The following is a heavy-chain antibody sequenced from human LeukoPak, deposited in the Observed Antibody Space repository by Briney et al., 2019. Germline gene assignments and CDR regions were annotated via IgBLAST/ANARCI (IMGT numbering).Heavy chain of an antibody. J-gene: IGHJ4*02. V-gene: IGHV3-53*01. Sequence: GGSLRLSCAASGFIVSTYYMTWVRQAPGKGLESVSVISDDGRTYYADSVKGRFTISRDDSKNTFFLQMNNLKAEDTAVYYCAADKTTSGWYELDYWGQGTLVTVSS. CDR1: GFIVSTYY. D-gene: IGHD6-19*01. CDR2: ISDDGRT. CDR3: AADKTTSGWYELDY.